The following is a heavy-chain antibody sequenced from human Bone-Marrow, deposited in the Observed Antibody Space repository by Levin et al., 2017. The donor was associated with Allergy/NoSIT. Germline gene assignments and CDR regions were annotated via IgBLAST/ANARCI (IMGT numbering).Heavy chain of an antibody. D-gene: IGHD1-1*01. CDR2: ISSSSGQT. Sequence: GGSLRLSCAASGFTFNTYSMHWVRQTPGKGLEWLSVISSSSGQTYYADSVKGRFTISRDNAKNSLSLQMNSLRAEDTAIYYCARDVTRYPWNDGFTDVWGKGTTVTVSS. CDR3: ARDVTRYPWNDGFTDV. V-gene: IGHV3-21*01. J-gene: IGHJ6*04. CDR1: GFTFNTYS.